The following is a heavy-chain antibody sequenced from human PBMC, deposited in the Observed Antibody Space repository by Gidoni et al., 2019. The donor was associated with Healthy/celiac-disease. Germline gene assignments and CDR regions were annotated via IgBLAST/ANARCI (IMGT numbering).Heavy chain of an antibody. D-gene: IGHD2-2*02. Sequence: EVQLLESGGGLVQPGGSLRLSCAASGFTFSSYAMSWVRQAPGKGLEGVSAISGSGGSTYYADSVKGRFTISRDNSKNTLYLQMNSLRAEDTAVYYCAKVPGRYCSSTSCYNYFDYWGQGTLVTVSS. CDR2: ISGSGGST. V-gene: IGHV3-23*01. CDR3: AKVPGRYCSSTSCYNYFDY. CDR1: GFTFSSYA. J-gene: IGHJ4*02.